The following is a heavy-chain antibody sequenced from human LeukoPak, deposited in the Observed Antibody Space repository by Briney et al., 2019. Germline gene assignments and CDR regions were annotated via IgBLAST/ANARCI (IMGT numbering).Heavy chain of an antibody. Sequence: GGSLRLSCAASGFTFSDYYMTWIRQAPGKGLEWVSYISRSGNTIYYADSLKGRFAISRDNAKTSLYLQMNSLRAEDTAVYYCARGYYYDTSGYGSIFDYWGQGTLVTVSS. D-gene: IGHD3-22*01. CDR1: GFTFSDYY. CDR2: ISRSGNTI. CDR3: ARGYYYDTSGYGSIFDY. J-gene: IGHJ4*02. V-gene: IGHV3-11*01.